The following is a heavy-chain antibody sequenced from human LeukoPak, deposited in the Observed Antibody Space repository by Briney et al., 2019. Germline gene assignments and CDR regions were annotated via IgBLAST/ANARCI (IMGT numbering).Heavy chain of an antibody. J-gene: IGHJ4*02. D-gene: IGHD6-19*01. CDR2: INPNSGGT. CDR3: ARERRSSGWTTFDY. Sequence: GASVKVSCKASGYTFTGYYMHWVRQAPGQGLEWMGWINPNSGGTNYAQKFQGRVTMTRDTSISTAYMELSRLRSDDTAVYYCARERRSSGWTTFDYWGQGTLVTVSS. V-gene: IGHV1-2*02. CDR1: GYTFTGYY.